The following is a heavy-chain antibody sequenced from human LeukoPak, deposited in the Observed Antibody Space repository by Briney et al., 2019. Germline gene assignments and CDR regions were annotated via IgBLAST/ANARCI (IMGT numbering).Heavy chain of an antibody. Sequence: GGSLRLSCAASGFSFSRYYMSWVRQAPGKGLEWVSVLFSGGDTYYADSVKDRFSSSRDSSRETLFLQMTSLRADDTAVYYCARQGYDSGFDYWGHGTMGTASS. J-gene: IGHJ4*01. D-gene: IGHD5-12*01. V-gene: IGHV3-66*04. CDR3: ARQGYDSGFDY. CDR1: GFSFSRYY. CDR2: LFSGGDT.